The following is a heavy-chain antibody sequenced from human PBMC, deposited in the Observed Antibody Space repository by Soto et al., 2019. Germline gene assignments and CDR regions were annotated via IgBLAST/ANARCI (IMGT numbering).Heavy chain of an antibody. D-gene: IGHD6-19*01. CDR2: IYYSGTT. CDR3: ARAEGEQWLVLLNY. Sequence: SETLSLTCTVSGGSIISGDYYWSWIRQPPGKGLEWIGYIYYSGTTYYNPSLKSRVTISLDTSKNQFSLKLNSVTAADTAVYYCARAEGEQWLVLLNYWGQGTLVTVSS. V-gene: IGHV4-30-4*01. J-gene: IGHJ4*02. CDR1: GGSIISGDYY.